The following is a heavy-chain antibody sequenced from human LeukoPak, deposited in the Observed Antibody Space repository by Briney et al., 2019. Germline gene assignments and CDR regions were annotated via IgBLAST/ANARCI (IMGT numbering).Heavy chain of an antibody. Sequence: PGGSLRLSCAASGFTFSSHGMHWVRQAPGKGLEWVAVISYDGSNKYYADSVKGRFTISRDNSKNTLYLQMNSLRAEDTAVYYCAKESAYGDYDFDYWGQGTLVTVSS. CDR1: GFTFSSHG. CDR2: ISYDGSNK. CDR3: AKESAYGDYDFDY. V-gene: IGHV3-30*18. D-gene: IGHD4-17*01. J-gene: IGHJ4*02.